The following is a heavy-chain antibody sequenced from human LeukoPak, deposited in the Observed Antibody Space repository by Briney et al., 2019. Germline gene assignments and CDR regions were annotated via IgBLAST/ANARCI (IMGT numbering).Heavy chain of an antibody. CDR1: GYSFTSYW. CDR3: ARHIVRVAAHYYYYMDV. CDR2: IYPGDSDT. Sequence: GESLKISCKGSGYSFTSYWIGWVRQMPGKGLEWMGIIYPGDSDTRYSPSFQGQVTISADKSISTAYLQWSSLKASDTAMYYCARHIVRVAAHYYYYMDVWSKGTTVTVSS. J-gene: IGHJ6*03. D-gene: IGHD2-15*01. V-gene: IGHV5-51*01.